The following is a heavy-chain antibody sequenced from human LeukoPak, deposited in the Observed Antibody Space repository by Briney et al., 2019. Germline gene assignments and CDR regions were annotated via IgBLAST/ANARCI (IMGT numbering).Heavy chain of an antibody. V-gene: IGHV4-39*01. CDR3: ARQHPYGGNSFDP. Sequence: SETLSLTCAVSGASISGSGYYWGWIRQPPGKGLEWIGNIYSSGSTYYNASLQSRVTISIDTSKNQFSLKLSSVTATDTAVYYCARQHPYGGNSFDPWGQGTLVIVSS. CDR1: GASISGSGYY. D-gene: IGHD4-23*01. J-gene: IGHJ5*02. CDR2: IYSSGST.